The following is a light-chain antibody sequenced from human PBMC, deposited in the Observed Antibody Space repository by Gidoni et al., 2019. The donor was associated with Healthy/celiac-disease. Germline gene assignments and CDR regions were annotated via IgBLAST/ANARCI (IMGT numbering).Light chain of an antibody. Sequence: SVGDRVTITCRASQSISSWLAWYQQKPGKAPKLLIYKASSLESGVPSRFSGSGSGTEFTLTISSLHPDDFATYYCQQYNSYSWTFGQGTKVEIK. CDR3: QQYNSYSWT. J-gene: IGKJ1*01. V-gene: IGKV1-5*03. CDR1: QSISSW. CDR2: KAS.